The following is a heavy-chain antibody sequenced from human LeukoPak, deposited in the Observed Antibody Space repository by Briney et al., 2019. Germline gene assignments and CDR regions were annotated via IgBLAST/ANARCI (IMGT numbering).Heavy chain of an antibody. CDR2: ISGSGGST. Sequence: PGGSLRLCCAASGFTFSSYAMSWVRQAPGKGLEWVSAISGSGGSTYYADSVKGRFTISRDNSKNTLYLQMNSLRAEDTAVYYCAKEAPPYYDFWSGYYTGAFDIWGQGTMVTVSS. CDR3: AKEAPPYYDFWSGYYTGAFDI. CDR1: GFTFSSYA. J-gene: IGHJ3*02. V-gene: IGHV3-23*01. D-gene: IGHD3-3*01.